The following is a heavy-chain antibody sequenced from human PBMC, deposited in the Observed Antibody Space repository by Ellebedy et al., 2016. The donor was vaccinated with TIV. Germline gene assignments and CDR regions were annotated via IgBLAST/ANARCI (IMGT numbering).Heavy chain of an antibody. D-gene: IGHD3-16*01. Sequence: GGSLRLSCAASGFNFEDYAMHWVRQAPGKGLEWVSGISWNSGSLGYADSVKGRFTISRDNAKNSLYLEMNSLRAEDTALYYCAKDKMMGYYYYGMDVWGQGTTVTVSS. CDR3: AKDKMMGYYYYGMDV. CDR1: GFNFEDYA. J-gene: IGHJ6*02. V-gene: IGHV3-9*01. CDR2: ISWNSGSL.